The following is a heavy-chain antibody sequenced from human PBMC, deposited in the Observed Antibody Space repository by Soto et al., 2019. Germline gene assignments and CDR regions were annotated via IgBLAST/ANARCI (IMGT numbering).Heavy chain of an antibody. V-gene: IGHV3-30*18. CDR2: ISYDGSNK. D-gene: IGHD1-26*01. Sequence: GGSLRLSCAASGFTFSSYGMHWVRQAPGKGLEWVAVISYDGSNKYYADSVKGRFTISRDNSKNTLYLQMNSLRAEDTAVYYCAKGVPATSYYYYHGMDVWGQGTTVTVSS. CDR3: AKGVPATSYYYYHGMDV. J-gene: IGHJ6*02. CDR1: GFTFSSYG.